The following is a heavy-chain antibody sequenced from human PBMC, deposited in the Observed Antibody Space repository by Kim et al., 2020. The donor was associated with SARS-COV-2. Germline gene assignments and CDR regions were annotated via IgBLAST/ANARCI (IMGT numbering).Heavy chain of an antibody. Sequence: ADSGQGRFTISRDNAKNSLYLQMKSQRAEDTAVYYCARDRSGSLYAFDIWGQGTMVTVSS. CDR3: ARDRSGSLYAFDI. V-gene: IGHV3-21*01. D-gene: IGHD2-15*01. J-gene: IGHJ3*02.